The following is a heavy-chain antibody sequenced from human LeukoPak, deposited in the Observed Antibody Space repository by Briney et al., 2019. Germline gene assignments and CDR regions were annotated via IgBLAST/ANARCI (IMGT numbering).Heavy chain of an antibody. J-gene: IGHJ5*02. V-gene: IGHV1-46*01. D-gene: IGHD6-13*01. Sequence: GASVKVSCKASGYTFTSYYMHWVRQAPGQGLEWMGIINPSGGSTSYAQKFQGRVTVTRDTSTSTIYMELSSLRSDDTAVYYCARDPDLYSSGWYNWFDPXXXGTLVTVSS. CDR3: ARDPDLYSSGWYNWFDP. CDR1: GYTFTSYY. CDR2: INPSGGST.